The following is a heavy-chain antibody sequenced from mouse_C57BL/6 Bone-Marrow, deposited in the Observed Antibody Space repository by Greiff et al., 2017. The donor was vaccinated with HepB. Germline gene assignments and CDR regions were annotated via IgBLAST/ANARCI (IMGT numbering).Heavy chain of an antibody. Sequence: QVQLQQPGAELVKPGASVKLSCKASGYTFTSYWMHWVKQRPGRGLEWIGRIDPNSGGTKYNEKFKSKATLTVDNPSSTAYMQLSSLTSEDSAVYYCARSPITTVPYWYFDVWGTGTTVTVSS. CDR1: GYTFTSYW. D-gene: IGHD1-1*01. J-gene: IGHJ1*03. CDR3: ARSPITTVPYWYFDV. V-gene: IGHV1-72*01. CDR2: IDPNSGGT.